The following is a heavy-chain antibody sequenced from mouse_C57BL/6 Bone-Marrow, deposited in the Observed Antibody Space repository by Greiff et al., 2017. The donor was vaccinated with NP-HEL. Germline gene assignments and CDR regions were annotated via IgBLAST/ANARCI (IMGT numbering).Heavy chain of an antibody. J-gene: IGHJ1*03. CDR2: IYPGSGST. Sequence: VQLQQPGAELVKPGASVKMSCKASGYTFTSYWITWVKQRPGQGLEWIGDIYPGSGSTNYNEKFKSKATLTVGTSSSTAYMQLSSLTSEDSAVYYCARIYYYGSSYRYFDVWGTGTTVTVSS. CDR1: GYTFTSYW. CDR3: ARIYYYGSSYRYFDV. D-gene: IGHD1-1*01. V-gene: IGHV1-55*01.